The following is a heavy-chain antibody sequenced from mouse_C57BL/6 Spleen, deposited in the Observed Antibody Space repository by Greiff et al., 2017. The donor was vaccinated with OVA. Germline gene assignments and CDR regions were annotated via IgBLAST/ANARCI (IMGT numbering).Heavy chain of an antibody. CDR1: GYAFTNYL. D-gene: IGHD1-1*01. J-gene: IGHJ2*01. Sequence: QVQLKESGAELVRPGTSVKVSCKASGYAFTNYLIEWVKQRPGQGLEWIGVINPGSGGTNYNEKFKGKATLTADKSSSTAYMQLSSLTSEDSAVYFCARVLITTVVADYWGQGTTLTVSS. CDR3: ARVLITTVVADY. V-gene: IGHV1-54*01. CDR2: INPGSGGT.